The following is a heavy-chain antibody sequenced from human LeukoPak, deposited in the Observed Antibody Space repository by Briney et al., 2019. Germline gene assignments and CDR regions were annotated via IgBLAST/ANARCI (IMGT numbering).Heavy chain of an antibody. J-gene: IGHJ3*02. CDR2: IYYSGST. V-gene: IGHV4-59*01. CDR1: GGSISSYY. CDR3: ARDRSASIWYPGTFGI. Sequence: SETLSLTCTVSGGSISSYYWSWIRQPPGKGLEWIGYIYYSGSTNYNPSLKSRVTISVDTSKNQFSLKLSSVTAADTAVYYCARDRSASIWYPGTFGIWGQGSMVTVSS. D-gene: IGHD6-13*01.